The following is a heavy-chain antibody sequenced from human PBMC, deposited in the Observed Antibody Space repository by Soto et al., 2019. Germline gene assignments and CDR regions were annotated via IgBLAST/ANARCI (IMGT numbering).Heavy chain of an antibody. CDR2: ISSSSSYI. J-gene: IGHJ4*02. CDR3: ARVQRGSSSSGRDY. CDR1: GFTFSSYS. Sequence: EVQLVESGGGLVKPGGSLRLSCAASGFTFSSYSMNWVRQAPGKGLEWVSSISSSSSYIYYADSVKGRFTISRDNAKNSRYLQMNSLRAEDTAVYYCARVQRGSSSSGRDYWGQGTLVTVSS. V-gene: IGHV3-21*01. D-gene: IGHD6-6*01.